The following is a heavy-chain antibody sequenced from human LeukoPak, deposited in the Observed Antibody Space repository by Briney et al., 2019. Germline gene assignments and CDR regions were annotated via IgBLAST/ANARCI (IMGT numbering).Heavy chain of an antibody. CDR3: AKGRSPFDY. CDR1: GFTPSSYS. Sequence: VGSPRLSCAASGFTPSSYSMNSVCEAPGKGLEWVSHITASGTAMFYADSVKGRFTISRDNSKNTPYLQLNSLRAEDTAVYYCAKGRSPFDYWGQGTLVTVSS. J-gene: IGHJ4*02. CDR2: ITASGTAM. V-gene: IGHV3-23*01.